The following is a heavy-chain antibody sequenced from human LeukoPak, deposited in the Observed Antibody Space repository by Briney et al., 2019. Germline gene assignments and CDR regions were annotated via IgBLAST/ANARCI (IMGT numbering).Heavy chain of an antibody. D-gene: IGHD6-13*01. V-gene: IGHV4-39*07. CDR3: ARTIAAAGRRDHDAFDI. J-gene: IGHJ3*02. CDR1: GGSISSSSYY. CDR2: INYSGTT. Sequence: SETLSLTCTVSGGSISSSSYYWAWVRQSPGKGLQWIASINYSGTTYYNPSLKSRVTISVDTSKNQFSLKLSSVTAADTAVYYCARTIAAAGRRDHDAFDIWGQGTMVTVSS.